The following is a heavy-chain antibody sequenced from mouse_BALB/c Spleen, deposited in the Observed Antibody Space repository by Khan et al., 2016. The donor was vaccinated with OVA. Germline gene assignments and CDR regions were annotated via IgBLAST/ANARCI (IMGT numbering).Heavy chain of an antibody. CDR3: VRDGAYHRSSRWFDY. J-gene: IGHJ3*01. V-gene: IGHV1-4*01. CDR1: GYTFTSYT. D-gene: IGHD2-14*01. Sequence: QVQLQQSGAELVRPGGSVKLSCKASGYTFTSYTIHWIKERPGQGLEWIGNINPSNGYTNYNQKFKDKATFTTDNASTTAYLQLSSLTSEDAAIYDCVRDGAYHRSSRWFDYWGQGTLVTVSA. CDR2: INPSNGYT.